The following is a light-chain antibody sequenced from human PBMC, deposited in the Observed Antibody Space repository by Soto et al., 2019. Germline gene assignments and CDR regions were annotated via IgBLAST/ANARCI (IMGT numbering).Light chain of an antibody. Sequence: DIVLTQSPGTLSLSPGERAIITCRASESVTSNYLAWYQQRRGQAPRLLIYGASTRATGVPDRFSGSGSGTDFTLTISRLAPDDFAMYYCHQYGSSPLTFGPGTKVDIK. V-gene: IGKV3-20*01. CDR1: ESVTSNY. J-gene: IGKJ3*01. CDR3: HQYGSSPLT. CDR2: GAS.